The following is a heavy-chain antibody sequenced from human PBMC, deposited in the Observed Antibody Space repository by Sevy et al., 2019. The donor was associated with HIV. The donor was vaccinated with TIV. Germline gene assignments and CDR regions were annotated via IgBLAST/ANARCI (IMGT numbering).Heavy chain of an antibody. D-gene: IGHD6-19*01. Sequence: GGSLRLSCAASGFTFSSYAMSWVRQAPGKGLEWVSAISGSGGSTYYADSVKGRFTISRDNSKNTLYLQMNSLRAEDTAVYYCAKGGNSSCWHRQDDWGQGTLVTVSS. CDR3: AKGGNSSCWHRQDD. CDR2: ISGSGGST. V-gene: IGHV3-23*01. CDR1: GFTFSSYA. J-gene: IGHJ4*02.